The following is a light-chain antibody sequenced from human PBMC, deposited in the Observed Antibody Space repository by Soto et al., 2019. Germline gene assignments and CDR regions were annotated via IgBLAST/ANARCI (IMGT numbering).Light chain of an antibody. CDR3: QQRNNWPPIT. J-gene: IGKJ5*01. Sequence: EIVLTQSPATLSLSPRERATLSCRPSQGVSSCLAWFQQKPGQAPRLLIYDASTRATGIPASFSGSGSETDFTLTITSLEPEDFAVYYCQQRNNWPPITFGQGTRLEIK. CDR1: QGVSSC. CDR2: DAS. V-gene: IGKV3-11*01.